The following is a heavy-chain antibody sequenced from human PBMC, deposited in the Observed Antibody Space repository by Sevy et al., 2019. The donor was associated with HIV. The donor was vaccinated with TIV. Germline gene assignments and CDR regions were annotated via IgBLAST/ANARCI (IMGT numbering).Heavy chain of an antibody. J-gene: IGHJ3*02. V-gene: IGHV3-23*01. CDR2: ISGSGGST. D-gene: IGHD2-21*02. CDR3: AKVVRYCGGDCYPIEDAFDI. Sequence: GGSLRLSCAASGFTFSSYAMSWVRQAPGMGLEWVSAISGSGGSTYYADSVKGRFTISRDNSKNTLYLQMNSLRAEDTAVYYCAKVVRYCGGDCYPIEDAFDIWGQGTMVTVSS. CDR1: GFTFSSYA.